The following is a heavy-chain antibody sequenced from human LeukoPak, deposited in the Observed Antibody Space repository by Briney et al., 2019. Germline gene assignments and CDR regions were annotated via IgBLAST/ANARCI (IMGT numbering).Heavy chain of an antibody. Sequence: PSETLSLTCTVSGGSISSGGYYWSWIRQPPGKGLEWIGYIYHSGSTYYNPSLKSRVTISVDRSKNQFSLKLSSVTAADTAVYYCARTLDWELLGAFDIWGQGTMVTVSS. CDR2: IYHSGST. V-gene: IGHV4-30-2*01. J-gene: IGHJ3*02. CDR3: ARTLDWELLGAFDI. CDR1: GGSISSGGYY. D-gene: IGHD1-26*01.